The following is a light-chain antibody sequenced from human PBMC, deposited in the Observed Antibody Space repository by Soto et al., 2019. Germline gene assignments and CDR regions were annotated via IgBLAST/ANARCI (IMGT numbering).Light chain of an antibody. CDR3: AAWDDRMSGRV. CDR2: SDN. Sequence: QSVLTQSPSTSGTPGQRVTISCSGTTANIGKNYVYWYQQFPGTAPKLLIYSDNQRPSWVPDRFSVSKSDTSASLAISGLRSEAEAVYYCAAWDDRMSGRVFGGGTKVTVL. V-gene: IGLV1-47*02. CDR1: TANIGKNY. J-gene: IGLJ3*02.